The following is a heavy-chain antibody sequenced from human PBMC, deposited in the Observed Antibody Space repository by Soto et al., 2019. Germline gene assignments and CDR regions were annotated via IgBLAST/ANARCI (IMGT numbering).Heavy chain of an antibody. CDR2: IGTAGDT. CDR1: GFTFSSYD. J-gene: IGHJ4*02. D-gene: IGHD3-10*01. V-gene: IGHV3-13*01. CDR3: ARAWRGLWFGELSALDY. Sequence: PGGSLRLSCAASGFTFSSYDMHWVRQATGKGLEWVSAIGTAGDTYYPGSVKGRFTISRENAKNSLYLQMNSLRAEDTAVYYCARAWRGLWFGELSALDYWGQGTLVTVSS.